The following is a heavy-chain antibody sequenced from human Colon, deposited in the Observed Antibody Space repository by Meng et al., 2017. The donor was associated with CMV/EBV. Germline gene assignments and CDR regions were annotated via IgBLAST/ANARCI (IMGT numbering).Heavy chain of an antibody. CDR3: TRPSSPKYSDYVLL. J-gene: IGHJ4*02. D-gene: IGHD5-12*01. CDR2: ISSDGSTK. V-gene: IGHV3-74*03. CDR1: GFSFSNYS. Sequence: GGSLRLSCVASGFSFSNYSMHWVRQTPGKGLEWVARISSDGSTKTHADSVKGRFTISRDNTKNTLYLQMNRVRGDDTAVYYCTRPSSPKYSDYVLLWGQGTQVTVSS.